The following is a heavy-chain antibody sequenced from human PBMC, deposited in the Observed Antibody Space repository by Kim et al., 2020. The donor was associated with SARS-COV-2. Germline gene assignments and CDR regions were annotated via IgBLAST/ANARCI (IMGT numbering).Heavy chain of an antibody. Sequence: ASVKVSCKASGYTFTSYGISWVRQAPGQGLEWMGWISAYNGNTNYAQKLQGRVTMTTDTSTSTAYMELRSLRSDDTAVYYCARGGAYCGGDCYRSLFDYWGQGTLVTVSS. J-gene: IGHJ4*02. V-gene: IGHV1-18*01. CDR3: ARGGAYCGGDCYRSLFDY. D-gene: IGHD2-21*02. CDR1: GYTFTSYG. CDR2: ISAYNGNT.